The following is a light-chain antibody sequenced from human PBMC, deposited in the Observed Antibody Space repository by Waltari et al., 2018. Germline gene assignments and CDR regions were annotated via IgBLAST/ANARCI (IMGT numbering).Light chain of an antibody. Sequence: SYLLTQPPSGSVAPGQTPRISGAGNNIVSKTEHGYQQKPGQAPVLLVEDDGARPAWISGRVAGTNAGNTATLTISRVDAADEAVYYCQVWDSGSDHYVFGPVTKVTVL. J-gene: IGLJ1*01. CDR3: QVWDSGSDHYV. CDR1: NIVSKT. CDR2: DDG. V-gene: IGLV3-21*02.